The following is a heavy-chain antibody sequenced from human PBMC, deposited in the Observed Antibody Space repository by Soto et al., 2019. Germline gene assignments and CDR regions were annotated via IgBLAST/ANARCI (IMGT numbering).Heavy chain of an antibody. D-gene: IGHD3-10*01. CDR2: INYSGST. CDR1: GGSISSGGYF. V-gene: IGHV4-31*03. J-gene: IGHJ3*02. CDR3: AXDILLWFGELPPRAHDAFDI. Sequence: QVQLQESGPGLVKPSQTLSLTCTVSGGSISSGGYFWSWIRQHPGKGLEWIGDINYSGSTYSNPSLKSRVTISVDTSKNQFSLKLSSVTAADTAVYYCAXDILLWFGELPPRAHDAFDIWGQGTMVTVSS.